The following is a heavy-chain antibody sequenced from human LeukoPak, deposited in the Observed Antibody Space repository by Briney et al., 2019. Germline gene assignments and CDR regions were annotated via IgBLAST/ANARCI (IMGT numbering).Heavy chain of an antibody. CDR1: GGSISSYY. CDR2: IYTSGST. V-gene: IGHV4-4*07. J-gene: IGHJ5*02. Sequence: PSETLSLTRTVSGGSISSYYWSWIGQPAGRGLEWIGRIYTSGSTNYNPSLKSRVTISVDKSKNQFSLKLSSVTAADTAVYYCARGCSSTSCRGFDPWGQGTLVTVSS. D-gene: IGHD2-2*01. CDR3: ARGCSSTSCRGFDP.